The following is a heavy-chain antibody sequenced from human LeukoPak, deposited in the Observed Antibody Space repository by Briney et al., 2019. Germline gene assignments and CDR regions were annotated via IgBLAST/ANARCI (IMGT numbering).Heavy chain of an antibody. Sequence: GGSLRLSCAASGLTVSDSYMSWIRQAPGKGLEWVSYVSGSDSTIYYTDSVKGRFTISRDKAKNSLYLQMNSLRAEDTAVYYCARESSDWFSDAFDIWGQGTVVTVSS. CDR2: VSGSDSTI. CDR3: ARESSDWFSDAFDI. V-gene: IGHV3-11*04. CDR1: GLTVSDSY. J-gene: IGHJ3*02. D-gene: IGHD6-19*01.